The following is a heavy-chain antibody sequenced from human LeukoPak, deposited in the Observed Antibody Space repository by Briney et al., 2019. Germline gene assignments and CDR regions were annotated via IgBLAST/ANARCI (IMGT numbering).Heavy chain of an antibody. CDR1: GCTFSSYG. CDR3: ARDFYGSGSYYNGLGAFDI. V-gene: IGHV3-33*01. Sequence: GGSLRLSCTASGCTFSSYGMHWVRQAPGKGLEWVAVIWYDGSNKYYADSVKGRFTISRDNSKNTLYLQMNSLRAEDTAVYYCARDFYGSGSYYNGLGAFDIWGQGTMVTVSS. CDR2: IWYDGSNK. D-gene: IGHD3-10*01. J-gene: IGHJ3*02.